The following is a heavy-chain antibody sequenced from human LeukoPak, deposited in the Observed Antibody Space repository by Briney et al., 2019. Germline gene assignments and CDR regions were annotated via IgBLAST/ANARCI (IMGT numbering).Heavy chain of an antibody. CDR2: ISSSSSTI. CDR1: GFTFSSYS. D-gene: IGHD2-15*01. Sequence: GGSLRLSCAASGFTFSSYSMNWVRQAPGKGLEWVSYISSSSSTIYYADSVKGRFTISRDNAENSPFLQMNSLRAEDTAVYYCARGDCNGGSCYLSLTTIDYWGQGTLVTVSS. CDR3: ARGDCNGGSCYLSLTTIDY. J-gene: IGHJ4*02. V-gene: IGHV3-48*01.